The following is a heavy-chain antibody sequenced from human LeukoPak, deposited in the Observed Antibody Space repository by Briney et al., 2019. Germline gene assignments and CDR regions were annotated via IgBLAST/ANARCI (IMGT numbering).Heavy chain of an antibody. Sequence: GGSLRLSCAASGYTFSSYWMHWVRQAPGKGLVWVSRIDTDGSITSYADSVKGRFTISRDNAKNSLYLQMNSLKTEDTAVYYCASPQRGRDNWNYCWGQGTLVTVSS. CDR1: GYTFSSYW. V-gene: IGHV3-74*01. J-gene: IGHJ4*02. D-gene: IGHD1-7*01. CDR2: IDTDGSIT. CDR3: ASPQRGRDNWNYC.